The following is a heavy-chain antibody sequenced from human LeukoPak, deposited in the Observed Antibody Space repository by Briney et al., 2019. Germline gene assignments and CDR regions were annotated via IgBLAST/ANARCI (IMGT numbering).Heavy chain of an antibody. D-gene: IGHD3-10*01. CDR1: GGSISNSNW. V-gene: IGHV4-4*02. J-gene: IGHJ4*02. Sequence: SGTLSLTCAVSGGSISNSNWWSWVRQPPGKGLEWIGEIYHSGSTDYNPSLKSRVTISVDKSKNQFSLKLNSVTAADTAVYYCARGWRGKDYGSGSYAVFDYWGQGTLVTVSS. CDR3: ARGWRGKDYGSGSYAVFDY. CDR2: IYHSGST.